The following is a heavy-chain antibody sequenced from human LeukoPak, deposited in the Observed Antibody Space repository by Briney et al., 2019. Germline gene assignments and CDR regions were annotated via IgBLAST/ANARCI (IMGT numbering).Heavy chain of an antibody. CDR3: ARDQSRYSGYNSAFDI. V-gene: IGHV4-39*07. J-gene: IGHJ3*02. CDR2: VHYSGST. D-gene: IGHD5-12*01. Sequence: PSETLSLTCTVSGGSISSSSNYWGWIRQPPGKGLEWIGSVHYSGSTYYNPSLKSRVTISVDTSKNQFSLKLSSVTAADTAVYYCARDQSRYSGYNSAFDIWGQGTMVTVSS. CDR1: GGSISSSSNY.